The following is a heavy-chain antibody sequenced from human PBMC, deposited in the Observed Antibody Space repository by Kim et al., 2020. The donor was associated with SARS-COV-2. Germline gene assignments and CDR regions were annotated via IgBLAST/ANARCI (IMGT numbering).Heavy chain of an antibody. Sequence: GRFTISRDNAKNTRYLQMNSLRAEDTAVYYCARDWEVVGLRYFDWLSPSSWGQGTLVTVSS. V-gene: IGHV3-74*01. D-gene: IGHD3-9*01. CDR3: ARDWEVVGLRYFDWLSPSS. J-gene: IGHJ5*02.